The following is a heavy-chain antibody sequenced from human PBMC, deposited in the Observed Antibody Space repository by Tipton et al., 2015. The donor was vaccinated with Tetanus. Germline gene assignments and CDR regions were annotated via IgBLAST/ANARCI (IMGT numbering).Heavy chain of an antibody. D-gene: IGHD2-21*02. CDR1: GFIFNNYW. Sequence: GSLRLSCAASGFIFNNYWMNWFRQAPGKGLEWVTNIKQDGSEKYYVDSVKGRFTISRDNAKNSLYLQMNSLRAEDTAVYSCARGMAEASNCGGDCYSDYWGQGTLVTVSS. CDR3: ARGMAEASNCGGDCYSDY. J-gene: IGHJ4*02. V-gene: IGHV3-7*04. CDR2: IKQDGSEK.